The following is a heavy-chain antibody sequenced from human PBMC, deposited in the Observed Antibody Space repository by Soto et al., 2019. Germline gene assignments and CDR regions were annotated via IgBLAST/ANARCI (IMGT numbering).Heavy chain of an antibody. Sequence: QVQLQESGPGLVKPSETLSLTCTVSGGSISSYYWSWIRQPPGKGLEWIGYIHYSGSTNYNPSLKSRVTISVDTSKNQFSLKLSSVTAADTAVYYCARAVGSNLNSDYWGQGTLVTVSS. D-gene: IGHD1-26*01. V-gene: IGHV4-59*08. CDR3: ARAVGSNLNSDY. CDR1: GGSISSYY. CDR2: IHYSGST. J-gene: IGHJ4*02.